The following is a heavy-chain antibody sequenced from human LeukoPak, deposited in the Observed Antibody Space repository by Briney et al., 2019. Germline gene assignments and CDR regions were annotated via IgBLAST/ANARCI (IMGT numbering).Heavy chain of an antibody. CDR2: IRYDGSNK. V-gene: IGHV3-30*02. CDR3: ARGSGSYYKHLDY. CDR1: GFTFSSYC. Sequence: PGGSLRLSCAASGFTFSSYCMHWVRQAPGKGLEWVAFIRYDGSNKYYADSVKGRFTISRDNSKNTLYLQMNSLRAEDTAVYYCARGSGSYYKHLDYWGQGTLVTVSS. D-gene: IGHD1-26*01. J-gene: IGHJ4*02.